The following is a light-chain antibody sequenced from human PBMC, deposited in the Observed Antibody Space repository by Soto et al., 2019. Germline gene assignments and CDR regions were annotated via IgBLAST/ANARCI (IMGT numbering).Light chain of an antibody. J-gene: IGLJ2*01. CDR1: SFNIGAGYD. V-gene: IGLV1-40*01. CDR2: GNS. CDR3: QSYDSSLSGSV. Sequence: QSVLTQPPSVSGAPGQRVTSSCTGSSFNIGAGYDVHWYQQLPGTAPKLLIYGNSNRPSGVPDRFSGSKSGTSASLAITGLQAEDEADYYCQSYDSSLSGSVFGGATKVTVL.